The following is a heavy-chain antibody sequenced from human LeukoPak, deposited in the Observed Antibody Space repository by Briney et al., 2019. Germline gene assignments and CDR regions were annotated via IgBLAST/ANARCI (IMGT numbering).Heavy chain of an antibody. V-gene: IGHV3-30*18. CDR1: GFTFSSYG. CDR2: ISYDGSNK. Sequence: GGSLRLSCAASGFTFSSYGMHWVRQAPGKGLEWVAVISYDGSNKYYADSAKGRFTISRDNSKNTLYLQMNSLRAEDTAVYYCAKDFSPMLRFGELSAWGQGTLVTVSS. J-gene: IGHJ5*02. D-gene: IGHD3-10*01. CDR3: AKDFSPMLRFGELSA.